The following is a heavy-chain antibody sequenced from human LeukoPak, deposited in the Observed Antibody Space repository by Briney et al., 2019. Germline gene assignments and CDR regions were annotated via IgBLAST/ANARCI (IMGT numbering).Heavy chain of an antibody. CDR3: ARLSDYGDNYPDY. D-gene: IGHD4-17*01. CDR2: ITHSGYT. Sequence: PSETLSLTCDRSDGSFSEYYWSWIRQPPGKGLEWIGEITHSGYTNYNPSLKSRVTISADTSKNQLSLELRSVTAADTAVYYCARLSDYGDNYPDYWGQGTLVTVSS. CDR1: DGSFSEYY. J-gene: IGHJ4*02. V-gene: IGHV4-34*01.